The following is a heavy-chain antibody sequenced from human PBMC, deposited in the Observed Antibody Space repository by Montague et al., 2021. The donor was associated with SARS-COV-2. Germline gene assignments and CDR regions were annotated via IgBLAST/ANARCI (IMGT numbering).Heavy chain of an antibody. V-gene: IGHV3-23*01. J-gene: IGHJ4*02. CDR1: GFTFNTYA. D-gene: IGHD5-12*01. Sequence: SLRLSCAASGFTFNTYAMTLVRQAPGKGLEWVSAIGGSGAGTYYADSVKGRFTISRDNSKNTLFLQMNSLRAEDTALYYCAKSLDTSGHSFERGADYWGQGTLVTVSS. CDR3: AKSLDTSGHSFERGADY. CDR2: IGGSGAGT.